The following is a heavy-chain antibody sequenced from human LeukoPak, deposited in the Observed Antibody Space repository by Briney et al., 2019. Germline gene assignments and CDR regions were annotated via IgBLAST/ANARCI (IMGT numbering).Heavy chain of an antibody. CDR1: GFTFSDHY. Sequence: GGSLRLSCAASGFTFSDHYIDWVRQAPGKGLEWVANINLEGSQKYYVDSLKGRFTISRDNANNLLYLQMNSLRAEDTAVYYCARDVDYANPRHDYWGQGTLVTVSS. CDR2: INLEGSQK. CDR3: ARDVDYANPRHDY. V-gene: IGHV3-7*01. D-gene: IGHD4/OR15-4a*01. J-gene: IGHJ4*02.